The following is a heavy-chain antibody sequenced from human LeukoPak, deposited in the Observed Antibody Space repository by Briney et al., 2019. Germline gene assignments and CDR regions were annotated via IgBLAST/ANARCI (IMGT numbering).Heavy chain of an antibody. CDR1: GFTFSDYW. Sequence: SGGSLRLSCAASGFTFSDYWMSWVRQAPGKGLEWVANIRRDGGDQKYADSVKGRFTISRDNAKNSLYLQMNSLRVDDTAVYYCARVRRPARGDLLDYGGQGTLVTVSS. CDR3: ARVRRPARGDLLDY. J-gene: IGHJ4*02. CDR2: IRRDGGDQ. V-gene: IGHV3-7*01. D-gene: IGHD2-21*01.